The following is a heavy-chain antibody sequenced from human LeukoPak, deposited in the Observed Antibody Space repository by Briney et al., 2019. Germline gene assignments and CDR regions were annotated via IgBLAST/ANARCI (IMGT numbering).Heavy chain of an antibody. CDR2: IYYSGST. V-gene: IGHV4-59*01. J-gene: IGHJ4*02. CDR3: ARSGRGSSPGFDY. CDR1: GGSISGYY. Sequence: PSETLSLTCTVSGGSISGYYWSWIRQPPGKGLEWIGYIYYSGSTNYTPSLKSRITISVDTSRNQFSLKLNSVTAADTAVYYCARSGRGSSPGFDYWGQRTL. D-gene: IGHD6-6*01.